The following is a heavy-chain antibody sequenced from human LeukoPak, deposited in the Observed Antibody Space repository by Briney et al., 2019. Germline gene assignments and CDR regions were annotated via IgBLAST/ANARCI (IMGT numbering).Heavy chain of an antibody. Sequence: ASVKVSCKASGYTFSGYYIHWVRQAPGQGLEWMGWINSNSGDTNFAQKFQGRITMTRDTSISTAYMELSRLRSDDTAVYYCARVGATYSGDPWGQGTLVTVSS. CDR2: INSNSGDT. CDR1: GYTFSGYY. V-gene: IGHV1-2*02. J-gene: IGHJ5*02. D-gene: IGHD1-26*01. CDR3: ARVGATYSGDP.